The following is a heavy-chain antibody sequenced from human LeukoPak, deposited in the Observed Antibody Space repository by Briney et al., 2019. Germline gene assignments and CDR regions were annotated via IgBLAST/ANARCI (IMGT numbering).Heavy chain of an antibody. D-gene: IGHD2-2*01. CDR2: IESDGGST. CDR3: ARVGHCSSTACFIDY. CDR1: GFTFSHYR. V-gene: IGHV3-74*01. J-gene: IGHJ4*02. Sequence: GRSLRLSCAASGFTFSHYRMHWVRQAPGKGLVWVSRIESDGGSTDYADSLKGRFTISRDNAKNTLYLEMNSLRAEDTAVYYCARVGHCSSTACFIDYWGQGTLVTVSS.